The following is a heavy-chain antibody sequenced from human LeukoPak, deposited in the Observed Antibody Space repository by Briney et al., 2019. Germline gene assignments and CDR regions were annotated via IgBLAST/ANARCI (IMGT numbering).Heavy chain of an antibody. Sequence: SGPTLVKPTQTPTLTCTFSGFSLSTSGVGVGWIRQPPGKALEWLALIYWDDDKRYSPSLKSRLTITKDTSKNQVVLTMTNMDPVDTATYYCAPNYGENWFDPWGQGTLVTVSS. J-gene: IGHJ5*02. CDR1: GFSLSTSGVG. V-gene: IGHV2-5*02. CDR2: IYWDDDK. CDR3: APNYGENWFDP. D-gene: IGHD4-17*01.